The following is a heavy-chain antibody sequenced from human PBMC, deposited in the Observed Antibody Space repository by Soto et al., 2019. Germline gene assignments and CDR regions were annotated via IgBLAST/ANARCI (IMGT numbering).Heavy chain of an antibody. CDR3: GRDLPRCSGGSGWDY. J-gene: IGHJ4*02. CDR1: GFMFSSYS. CDR2: ISSSSSTI. V-gene: IGHV3-48*01. D-gene: IGHD2-15*01. Sequence: EVQLVESGGGLVQPGGSLRLSCAASGFMFSSYSMHWVRQAPGRGLEGVSYISSSSSTIYYTDSVKGRFTISRDNAKNSLYLQMNSRRAEDTAVYYCGRDLPRCSGGSGWDYWGQGTLVTVSS.